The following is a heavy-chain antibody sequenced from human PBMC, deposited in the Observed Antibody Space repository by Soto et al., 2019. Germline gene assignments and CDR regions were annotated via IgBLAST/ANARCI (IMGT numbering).Heavy chain of an antibody. CDR2: ISGGGDTT. V-gene: IGHV3-23*01. Sequence: EVQLLESGGGLVQPGGSLRLSCAASGFTFNNYAMTWVRQAPGKGLEWVSAISGGGDTTSYADSVKGRFTVSRDGSKNTLYLQMSSRRAEDTALYYCAKRRGGSGSLTPRVDFWGHGTLVTVSS. D-gene: IGHD3-10*01. J-gene: IGHJ4*01. CDR3: AKRRGGSGSLTPRVDF. CDR1: GFTFNNYA.